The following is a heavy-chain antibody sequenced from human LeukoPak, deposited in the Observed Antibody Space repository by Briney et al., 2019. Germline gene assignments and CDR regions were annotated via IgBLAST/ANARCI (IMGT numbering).Heavy chain of an antibody. CDR3: TRLGGGGWFDP. CDR2: MNPNSGNT. D-gene: IGHD4-23*01. V-gene: IGHV1-8*01. J-gene: IGHJ5*02. Sequence: RASVKVSCKASGYTFTSYDINWVRQATGQGLEWMGWMNPNSGNTGYAQKFQGRVTMTRNTSISTAYMELSSLKASDSAMYYCTRLGGGGWFDPWGQGTLVTVSS. CDR1: GYTFTSYD.